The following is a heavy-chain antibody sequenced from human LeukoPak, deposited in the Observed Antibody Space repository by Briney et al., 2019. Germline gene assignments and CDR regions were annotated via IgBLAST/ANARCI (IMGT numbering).Heavy chain of an antibody. V-gene: IGHV3-7*01. Sequence: GGSLRLSCEASGFRFSYFWMSWVRQAPGKGLEWVANINEDGSQKYYVDSVKGRFTISRDNTKKLVFLQMNSLRVEDTAVYYCARGTEMATMGSWFDPWGQGTLVTVSS. CDR3: ARGTEMATMGSWFDP. J-gene: IGHJ5*02. D-gene: IGHD5-24*01. CDR1: GFRFSYFW. CDR2: INEDGSQK.